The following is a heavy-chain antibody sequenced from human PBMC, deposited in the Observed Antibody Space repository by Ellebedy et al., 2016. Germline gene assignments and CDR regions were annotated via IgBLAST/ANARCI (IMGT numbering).Heavy chain of an antibody. CDR1: GGSISSYY. Sequence: SETLSLTXTVSGGSISSYYWSWIRQPPGKGLEWIGYIYYSGSTYYNPSLKSRVTISVDTSKNQFPLKLSSVTAADTAVYYCARPSDRVRGGYYYMDVWGKGTTVTVSS. D-gene: IGHD3-10*01. V-gene: IGHV4-59*08. J-gene: IGHJ6*03. CDR2: IYYSGST. CDR3: ARPSDRVRGGYYYMDV.